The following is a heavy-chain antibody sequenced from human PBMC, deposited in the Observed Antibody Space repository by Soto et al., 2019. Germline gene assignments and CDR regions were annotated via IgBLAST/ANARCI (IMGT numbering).Heavy chain of an antibody. V-gene: IGHV1-2*04. Sequence: GASVKVSCKASGYTFTGYYMHWVRQAPGQGLEWMGWINPNSGGTNYAQKFQGWVTMTRDTSISTAYMELSSLTSEDTAVYFCARPLDGARVDGFDVWGQGTMVTVSS. D-gene: IGHD2-8*01. CDR3: ARPLDGARVDGFDV. CDR2: INPNSGGT. CDR1: GYTFTGYY. J-gene: IGHJ3*01.